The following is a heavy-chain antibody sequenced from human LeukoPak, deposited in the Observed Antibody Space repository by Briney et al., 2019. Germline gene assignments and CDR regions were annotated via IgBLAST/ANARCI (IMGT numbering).Heavy chain of an antibody. Sequence: SETLSLTCTVSGGSISSYYWSWIRQPPGKGLEWIGYIYYSGSTNYNPSLKSRVTISVDTSKNQFSLKLSSVTAADTAVYYCARGKWPVAATDWYFDLWGRGTLVTVSS. CDR2: IYYSGST. V-gene: IGHV4-59*01. J-gene: IGHJ2*01. D-gene: IGHD2-15*01. CDR3: ARGKWPVAATDWYFDL. CDR1: GGSISSYY.